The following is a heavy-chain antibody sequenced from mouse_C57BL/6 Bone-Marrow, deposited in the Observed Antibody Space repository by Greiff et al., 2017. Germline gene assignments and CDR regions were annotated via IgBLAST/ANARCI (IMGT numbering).Heavy chain of an antibody. J-gene: IGHJ4*01. CDR3: ARGYDYDYAMDY. V-gene: IGHV1-39*01. Sequence: EVQLQQSGPELVKPGASVKLSCKASGYTFTSYDINWVKQSNGKSLEWIGVINPNYGTTSYNQKFKGKATLTVDQSSSTAYMQLNSLTSEDSAVYYCARGYDYDYAMDYWGQGTSVTVSS. D-gene: IGHD2-4*01. CDR2: INPNYGTT. CDR1: GYTFTSYD.